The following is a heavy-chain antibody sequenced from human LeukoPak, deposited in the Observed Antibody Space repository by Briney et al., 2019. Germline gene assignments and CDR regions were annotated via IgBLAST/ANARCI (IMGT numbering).Heavy chain of an antibody. J-gene: IGHJ6*03. D-gene: IGHD6-13*01. Sequence: SGTLSLTCAVYGGSFSGYYWSWIRQPPGKGLEWIGEINHSGSTNYNPSLKSRVTISVDTSKNQFSLKLSSVTAADTAVYYCARGTIAAPYYYYYMDVWGKGTTVTVSS. V-gene: IGHV4-34*01. CDR3: ARGTIAAPYYYYYMDV. CDR1: GGSFSGYY. CDR2: INHSGST.